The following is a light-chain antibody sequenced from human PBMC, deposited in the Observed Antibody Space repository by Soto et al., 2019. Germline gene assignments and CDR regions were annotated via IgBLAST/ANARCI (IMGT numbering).Light chain of an antibody. J-gene: IGKJ5*01. CDR3: HQYNNWPPST. V-gene: IGKV3-15*01. CDR2: GAS. CDR1: QTVGSN. Sequence: EIVMAQSPAALSVSLGERATLSCRASQTVGSNLAWFQHRAGQAPRLLIYGASTRAPGVPASFSGSGTATDFTLPINSLQSEDFGVYYCHQYNNWPPSTFGHGTRLEIK.